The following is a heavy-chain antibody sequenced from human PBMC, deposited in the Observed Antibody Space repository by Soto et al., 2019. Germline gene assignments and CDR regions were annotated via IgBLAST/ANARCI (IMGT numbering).Heavy chain of an antibody. CDR2: INPNSGGT. J-gene: IGHJ3*02. Sequence: ASVKVSCKASGYTFTGYYMHWVRQAPGQGLEWMGWINPNSGGTNYAQKFQGWVTMTRDTSISTAYMELSRLRSDDTAVYYCARGEATMVRGVIWAFDIWGQGTMVTVSS. CDR3: ARGEATMVRGVIWAFDI. V-gene: IGHV1-2*04. D-gene: IGHD3-10*01. CDR1: GYTFTGYY.